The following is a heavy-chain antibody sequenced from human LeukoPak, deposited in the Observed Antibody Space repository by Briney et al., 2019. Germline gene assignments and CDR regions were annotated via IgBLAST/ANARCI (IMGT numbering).Heavy chain of an antibody. CDR3: TSWGDTTAEYFQR. CDR1: GFVVGGNY. Sequence: GGSLRLSCAASGFVVGGNYMSWVRQAPGKGLEWVARINPDGRDTYYVDSVKGRFTISRDNAHNSMYLQMNSLRVEDTAVYYCTSWGDTTAEYFQRWGQGTLVTVSS. D-gene: IGHD2-21*02. V-gene: IGHV3-7*01. J-gene: IGHJ1*01. CDR2: INPDGRDT.